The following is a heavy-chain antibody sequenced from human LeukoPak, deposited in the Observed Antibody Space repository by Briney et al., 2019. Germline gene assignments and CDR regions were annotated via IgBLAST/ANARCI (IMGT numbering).Heavy chain of an antibody. CDR2: IYYSGST. CDR3: ARQRIMITFGGAPDY. Sequence: SEALSLTCTVSGGSIRSSYYYWGWIRQPPGKGLEWIGSIYYSGSTYYNPSLKSRVTISVDTSKNQFSLKLSSVTAADTAVYYCARQRIMITFGGAPDYWGQGTLVTVSS. J-gene: IGHJ4*02. CDR1: GGSIRSSYYY. V-gene: IGHV4-39*01. D-gene: IGHD3-16*01.